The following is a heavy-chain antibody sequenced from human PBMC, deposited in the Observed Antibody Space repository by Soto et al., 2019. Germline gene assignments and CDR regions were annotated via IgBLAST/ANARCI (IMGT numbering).Heavy chain of an antibody. CDR3: AKGAAAAVPFHY. CDR1: EFTFSSDH. J-gene: IGHJ4*02. V-gene: IGHV3-48*01. D-gene: IGHD6-13*01. CDR2: ISSSSSDI. Sequence: GSLRLSCAASEFTFSSDHMNWVRQAPGKGLEWISYISSSSSDIYYADSVKGRFTISRDNAKNTLYLQVNSLRAEDTAVYYCAKGAAAAVPFHYWGQGTLVTVSS.